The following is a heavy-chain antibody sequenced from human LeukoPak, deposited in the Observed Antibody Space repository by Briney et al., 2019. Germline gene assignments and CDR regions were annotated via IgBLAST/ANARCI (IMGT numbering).Heavy chain of an antibody. Sequence: PGGSLRLSCAASGFTFSSYAMHWVRQAPGKGLEWVAVISYDGSTKYYADSVKGRFTISRDNSKNTLYLQVNSLRAEDTAVYYCARGVDYYYYYMDVWGKGTTVTVSS. V-gene: IGHV3-30*04. CDR1: GFTFSSYA. CDR2: ISYDGSTK. J-gene: IGHJ6*03. CDR3: ARGVDYYYYYMDV.